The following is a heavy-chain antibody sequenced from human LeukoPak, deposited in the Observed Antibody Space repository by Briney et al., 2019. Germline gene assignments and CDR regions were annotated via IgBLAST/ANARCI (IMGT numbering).Heavy chain of an antibody. D-gene: IGHD1-26*01. CDR1: GASFSGYY. CDR3: ARQGSGNYLSPVNY. CDR2: INHSGST. J-gene: IGHJ4*02. Sequence: SETLSLTCAVYGASFSGYYWSWIRQPPGKGLEWIGEINHSGSTDYNPSLKSRVTISVDTSKNQFSLKLSSVTAADTAVYYCARQGSGNYLSPVNYWGQGTLVTVSS. V-gene: IGHV4-34*01.